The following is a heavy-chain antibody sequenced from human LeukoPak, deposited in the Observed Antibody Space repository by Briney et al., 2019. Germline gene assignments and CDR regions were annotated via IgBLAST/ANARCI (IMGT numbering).Heavy chain of an antibody. CDR2: IIPIFGTA. Sequence: SVKVSCKASGGTFSSYAISWVRQAPGQGLEWMGGIIPIFGTANYAQKFQGRVTITTDESTSTAYMELSSLRSEDTAVYYCASLPYCSSTSCFPEYFQHWGQGTLVTVSS. CDR3: ASLPYCSSTSCFPEYFQH. V-gene: IGHV1-69*05. CDR1: GGTFSSYA. D-gene: IGHD2-2*01. J-gene: IGHJ1*01.